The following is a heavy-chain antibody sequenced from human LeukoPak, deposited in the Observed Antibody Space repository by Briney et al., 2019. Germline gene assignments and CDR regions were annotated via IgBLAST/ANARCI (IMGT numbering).Heavy chain of an antibody. CDR1: GGSFSGYY. CDR3: ASAENYDFWSGYYRAPFDY. CDR2: INHSGST. D-gene: IGHD3-3*01. V-gene: IGHV4-34*01. J-gene: IGHJ4*02. Sequence: SSETLSLTCAVYGGSFSGYYWSWIRQPPGKGLEWIGEINHSGSTNYNPSLKSRVTISVDTSKNQFSLKLSSVTAADTAVYYCASAENYDFWSGYYRAPFDYWGQGTLVTVSS.